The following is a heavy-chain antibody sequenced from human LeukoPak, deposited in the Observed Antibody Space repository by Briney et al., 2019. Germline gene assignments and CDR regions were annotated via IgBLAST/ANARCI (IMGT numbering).Heavy chain of an antibody. D-gene: IGHD3-22*01. CDR3: ARGGSSGSNWFDP. V-gene: IGHV4-31*03. Sequence: PSETLSLTYTVSGGSISSGGYYWSWIRQHPGKGLEWIGYIYYSGSTYYNPSLKSRVTISVDTSKNQFSLKLSSVTAADTAVYYCARGGSSGSNWFDPWGQGTLITVSS. CDR2: IYYSGST. J-gene: IGHJ5*02. CDR1: GGSISSGGYY.